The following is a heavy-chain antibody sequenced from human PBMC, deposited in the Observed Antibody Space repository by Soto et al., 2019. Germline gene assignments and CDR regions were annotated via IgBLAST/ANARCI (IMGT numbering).Heavy chain of an antibody. V-gene: IGHV1-69*01. J-gene: IGHJ4*02. CDR2: IIPYYNTL. CDR3: ASGASRWYPYVLDS. Sequence: QAQVVQSGAEVRKPGSSVKLSCKASEGTFNSYAIAWVRQAPGQGLEWMGGIIPYYNTLNYAQKFQDRVTITADDSTNTVYLELSSLRSDDTAVYFCASGASRWYPYVLDSWAQGTLVTVPS. D-gene: IGHD6-13*01. CDR1: EGTFNSYA.